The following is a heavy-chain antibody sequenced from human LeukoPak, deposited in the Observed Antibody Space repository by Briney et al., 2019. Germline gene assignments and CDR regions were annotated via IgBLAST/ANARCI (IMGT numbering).Heavy chain of an antibody. CDR1: GFNFNIYG. Sequence: GGSLRLSCAASGFNFNIYGMNWVRQAPGKGLEWGSCISGSGGSTYYPDSVKGRFTISRDNSMTNLYLHLNSLRAEDTAVYFCAKAIEVSSYCTSSSCSPHFDYWGQGTLVTVSS. J-gene: IGHJ4*02. CDR3: AKAIEVSSYCTSSSCSPHFDY. D-gene: IGHD2-2*01. V-gene: IGHV3-23*01. CDR2: ISGSGGST.